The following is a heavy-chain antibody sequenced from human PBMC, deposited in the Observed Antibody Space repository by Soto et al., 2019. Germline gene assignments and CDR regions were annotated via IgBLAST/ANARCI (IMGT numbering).Heavy chain of an antibody. D-gene: IGHD5-18*01. CDR3: ASKSYGYTFYAY. CDR1: GGSISSGGYS. CDR2: IYHSGST. J-gene: IGHJ4*02. V-gene: IGHV4-30-2*05. Sequence: SETLSLTCAVSGGSISSGGYSWSWIRQPPGKGLEWIGYIYHSGSTYYNPSLKSRVTISVDTSKNQFSLKLSSVTAADTAVYYCASKSYGYTFYAYWGQGTLVPVSS.